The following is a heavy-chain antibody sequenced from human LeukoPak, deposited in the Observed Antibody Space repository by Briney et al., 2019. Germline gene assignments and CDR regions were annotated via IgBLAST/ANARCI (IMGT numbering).Heavy chain of an antibody. Sequence: GASVKVSCKASGGTFSSYTISWVRQAPGHGLEWMGRIIPILGIANYAQKVQGRVTITADKSTSTAYMELSSLRSEDTAVYYCARERYCSSTSCYPEPFDYWGQGTLVTVSS. CDR2: IIPILGIA. J-gene: IGHJ4*02. CDR1: GGTFSSYT. D-gene: IGHD2-2*01. CDR3: ARERYCSSTSCYPEPFDY. V-gene: IGHV1-69*04.